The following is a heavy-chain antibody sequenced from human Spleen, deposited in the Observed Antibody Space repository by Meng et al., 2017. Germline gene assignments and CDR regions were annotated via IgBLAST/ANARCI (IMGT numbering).Heavy chain of an antibody. CDR1: GFTFSNYW. J-gene: IGHJ6*02. Sequence: GESLKISCTDSGFTFSNYWMTWVRQAPGKGLEWVASIKQDGSEKYYVDSVRGRFTISRDNANNLLYLQMDTLRAEDTAVYYCARDGDYAKNYYYAMDVWGQGTTVTVSS. V-gene: IGHV3-7*01. CDR3: ARDGDYAKNYYYAMDV. CDR2: IKQDGSEK. D-gene: IGHD4-17*01.